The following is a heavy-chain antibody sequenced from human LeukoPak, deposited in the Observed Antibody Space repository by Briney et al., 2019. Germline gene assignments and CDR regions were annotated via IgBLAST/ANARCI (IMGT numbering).Heavy chain of an antibody. CDR1: GFTFSSYS. V-gene: IGHV3-21*01. J-gene: IGHJ4*02. D-gene: IGHD2-2*01. CDR2: ISSSSSYI. Sequence: GGSLRLSCAASGFTFSSYSMNWVRRAPGKGLEWVSSISSSSSYIYYADSVKGRFTISRDNAKNSLYLQMNSLRAEDTAVYYCARGRGYCSSTSCYLIDFWGQGTLVTVSS. CDR3: ARGRGYCSSTSCYLIDF.